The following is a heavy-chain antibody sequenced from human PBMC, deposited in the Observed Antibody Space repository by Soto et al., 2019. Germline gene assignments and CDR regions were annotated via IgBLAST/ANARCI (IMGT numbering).Heavy chain of an antibody. CDR2: ISAYNGNT. J-gene: IGHJ5*02. CDR3: ASLRGPDILTGHNWFDP. D-gene: IGHD3-9*01. Sequence: QVQLVQSGAEVKKPGASVKVSCKASGYTFTSYGISWVRQAPGQGLEWMGWISAYNGNTNYAQKLQGRVTMTTDTSTRTAYMELRSLRSDDAAVYYCASLRGPDILTGHNWFDPWGQGTLVTVSS. V-gene: IGHV1-18*01. CDR1: GYTFTSYG.